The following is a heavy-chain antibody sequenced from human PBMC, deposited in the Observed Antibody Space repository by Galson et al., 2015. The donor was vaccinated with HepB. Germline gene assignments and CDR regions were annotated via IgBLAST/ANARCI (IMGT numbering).Heavy chain of an antibody. J-gene: IGHJ3*02. CDR3: ARDRSGWLGQIAFDI. CDR2: ISYDGSNK. CDR1: GFTFSSYA. V-gene: IGHV3-30*04. Sequence: SLRLSCAASGFTFSSYAMHWVRQAPGKGLEWVAVISYDGSNKYYADSVKGRFTISRDNSKNTLYLQMNSLRAEDTAVYYCARDRSGWLGQIAFDIWGQGTMVTVSS. D-gene: IGHD6-19*01.